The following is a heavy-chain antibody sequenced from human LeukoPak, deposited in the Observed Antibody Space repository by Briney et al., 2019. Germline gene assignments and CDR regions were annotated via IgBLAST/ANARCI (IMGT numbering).Heavy chain of an antibody. J-gene: IGHJ4*02. Sequence: PGGSLRLSCAASGFTFDDYAMHWVRQAPGKGLEWVSGISWNSGSIGYADSVKGRFTISRDNSKSTLYLQMNSLRAEDTAVYYCAKDLAEYSSSSGDYWGQGTLVTVSS. CDR2: ISWNSGSI. D-gene: IGHD6-6*01. CDR3: AKDLAEYSSSSGDY. V-gene: IGHV3-9*01. CDR1: GFTFDDYA.